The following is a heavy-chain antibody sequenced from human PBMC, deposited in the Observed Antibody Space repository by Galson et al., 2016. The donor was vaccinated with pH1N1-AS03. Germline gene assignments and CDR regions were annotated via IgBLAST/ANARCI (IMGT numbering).Heavy chain of an antibody. J-gene: IGHJ4*02. CDR1: GFSLKNRGVG. D-gene: IGHD5-12*01. Sequence: PALVKPTQTLTLTCAFSGFSLKNRGVGVDWIRQPPGKALEWLGQIYWHDDPRYNPSLKNRLTITKDVSKNQVVLTLTEINSTHTATYYCAHSVGYTYLSYFDSWGQGTLVTVSS. CDR3: AHSVGYTYLSYFDS. CDR2: IYWHDDP. V-gene: IGHV2-5*01.